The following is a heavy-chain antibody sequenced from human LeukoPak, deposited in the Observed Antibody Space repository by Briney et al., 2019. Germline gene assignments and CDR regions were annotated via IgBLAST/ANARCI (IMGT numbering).Heavy chain of an antibody. CDR3: GSGRGWIFDY. CDR2: ISYDRSSK. D-gene: IGHD5-12*01. Sequence: PRGSLRLSCAGSGFTFSNHAIHWVRQAPGKGLEWVALISYDRSSKYYADSVKGRFTISRDNAKNSMYLQMNSLRAEDTAVYYCGSGRGWIFDYRDQGTLVTVSS. J-gene: IGHJ4*02. V-gene: IGHV3-30-3*01. CDR1: GFTFSNHA.